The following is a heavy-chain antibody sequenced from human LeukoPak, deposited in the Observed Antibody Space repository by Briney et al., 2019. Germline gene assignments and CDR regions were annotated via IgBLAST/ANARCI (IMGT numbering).Heavy chain of an antibody. CDR1: GFTFSSYS. Sequence: PGGSLRLSCAASGFTFSSYSMNWVRQAPGKGLEWVSYISSSSSTIYYADSVKGRFTISRDNAKNSLYLQMNSLRAEDTAVYYCAGGGYSGYDFPFDYWGQGTLVTVSS. J-gene: IGHJ4*02. CDR2: ISSSSSTI. D-gene: IGHD5-12*01. CDR3: AGGGYSGYDFPFDY. V-gene: IGHV3-48*01.